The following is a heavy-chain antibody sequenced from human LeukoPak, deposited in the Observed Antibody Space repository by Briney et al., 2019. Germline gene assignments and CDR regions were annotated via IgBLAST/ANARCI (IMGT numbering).Heavy chain of an antibody. D-gene: IGHD3-16*01. CDR3: ARDLLTFGGVTEDY. J-gene: IGHJ4*02. CDR1: GFTFSDHY. V-gene: IGHV3-72*01. CDR2: TRNKANSYTT. Sequence: PGGSLRLSCAASGFTFSDHYMDWVRQAPGKGLEWVGRTRNKANSYTTEYAASVKGRFTISRDDSKNSLYLQMNSLKTEDTAVYYCARDLLTFGGVTEDYWGQGTLVTVSS.